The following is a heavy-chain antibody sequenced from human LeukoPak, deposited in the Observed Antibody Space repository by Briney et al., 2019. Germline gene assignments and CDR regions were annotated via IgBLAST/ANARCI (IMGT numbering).Heavy chain of an antibody. J-gene: IGHJ4*02. CDR3: MNNWFDYTGYFYFDY. CDR2: IDPSGGT. V-gene: IGHV1-2*02. D-gene: IGHD2-8*02. CDR1: GHTFTGFS. Sequence: GASVKVSCKASGHTFTGFSIHWVRQDPGQGLEWMGSIDPSGGTDYAQKFQGRVTMTRDTPMSTAYMELSSLRSDDTAVYYCMNNWFDYTGYFYFDYWGQGTLVTVSS.